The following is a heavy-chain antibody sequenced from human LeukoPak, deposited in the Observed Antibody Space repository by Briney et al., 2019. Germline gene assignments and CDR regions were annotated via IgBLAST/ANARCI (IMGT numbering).Heavy chain of an antibody. CDR1: GFTFSSYD. J-gene: IGHJ4*02. Sequence: GGSLRLSCAASGFTFSSYDMHWVRQATGKGLEWVSAIGTAGDTYYPGSVKGRFTISRENAKNSLYLQMNSLRAEDTAVYYCARGVLGDFWSGYGFDYWGQGTLVTVS. CDR3: ARGVLGDFWSGYGFDY. D-gene: IGHD3-3*01. CDR2: IGTAGDT. V-gene: IGHV3-13*01.